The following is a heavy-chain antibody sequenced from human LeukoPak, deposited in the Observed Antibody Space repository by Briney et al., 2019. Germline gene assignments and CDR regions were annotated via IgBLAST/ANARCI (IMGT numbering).Heavy chain of an antibody. CDR3: SREWAGYGSVSYYYY. Sequence: GASVKVSCKASGGTFSSYAISWVRQATGQVLEWMRGIIPIFGTANYAQKFQGKNTITADESTSTTHMYLSSLKSEDTAVYYCSREWAGYGSVSYYYYWSHVTLVTGST. J-gene: IGHJ4*01. CDR1: GGTFSSYA. CDR2: IIPIFGTA. V-gene: IGHV1-69*13. D-gene: IGHD3-10*01.